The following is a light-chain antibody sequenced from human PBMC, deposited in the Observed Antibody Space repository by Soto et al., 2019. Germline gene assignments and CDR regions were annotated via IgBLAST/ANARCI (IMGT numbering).Light chain of an antibody. CDR2: WAS. CDR1: QSVLYTSNNKNY. CDR3: QQYYSTSLT. J-gene: IGKJ4*01. V-gene: IGKV4-1*01. Sequence: IVMTQSPDSLAVSLGERATINCKSSQSVLYTSNNKNYLSWYQQKPGQPPKLLIYWASTRESGVPDRFSGSGSGTDFTLTISSLQAEDVAVYYCQQYYSTSLTFGGGTKVEI.